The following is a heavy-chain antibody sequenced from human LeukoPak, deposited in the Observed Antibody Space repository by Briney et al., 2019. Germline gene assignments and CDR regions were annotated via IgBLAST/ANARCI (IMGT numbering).Heavy chain of an antibody. CDR3: AKVIRSGRELLDY. D-gene: IGHD1-26*01. CDR2: ISGSGGST. V-gene: IGHV3-23*01. J-gene: IGHJ4*02. CDR1: GFTFSSYA. Sequence: PGGSLRLSCAASGFTFSSYAMSWVRQAPGKGLEWVSAISGSGGSTYYADSVKGRFTISRDNSKNSLYLQMNSLRTEDTALYYCAKVIRSGRELLDYWGQGTLVTVSS.